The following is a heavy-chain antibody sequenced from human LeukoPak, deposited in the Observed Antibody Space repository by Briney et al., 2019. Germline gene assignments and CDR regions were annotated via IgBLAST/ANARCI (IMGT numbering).Heavy chain of an antibody. Sequence: SETLSLTCTVPGGSISSYYWSWIRQPAGKGLEWIGRIYTSGSTNYNPSLKSRVTMSVDTSKNQFSLKLSSVTAADTAVYYCASKTYSSSWYGYYYYYGMDVWGQGTTVTVSS. D-gene: IGHD6-13*01. J-gene: IGHJ6*02. CDR3: ASKTYSSSWYGYYYYYGMDV. V-gene: IGHV4-4*07. CDR1: GGSISSYY. CDR2: IYTSGST.